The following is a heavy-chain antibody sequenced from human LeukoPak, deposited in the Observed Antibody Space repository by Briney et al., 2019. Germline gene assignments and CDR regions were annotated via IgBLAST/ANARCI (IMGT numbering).Heavy chain of an antibody. V-gene: IGHV3-30*03. CDR3: ASTCDILTVGDY. Sequence: GGSLRLSCAASGFTFSSYGMHWVRQAPGKGLEWVAVISYDGSNKYYADSVKGRFTISRDNSKNTLYLQMNSLRAEDTAVYYCASTCDILTVGDYWGQGTLVTVSS. CDR2: ISYDGSNK. CDR1: GFTFSSYG. D-gene: IGHD3-9*01. J-gene: IGHJ4*02.